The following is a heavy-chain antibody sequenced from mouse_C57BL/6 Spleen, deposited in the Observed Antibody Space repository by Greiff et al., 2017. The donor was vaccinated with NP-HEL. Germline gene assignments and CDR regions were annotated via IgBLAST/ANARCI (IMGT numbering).Heavy chain of an antibody. J-gene: IGHJ2*01. CDR1: GYAFSSYW. D-gene: IGHD1-1*01. CDR3: ARNYYGSSYTFDY. Sequence: QVQLQQSGAELVKPGASVKISCKASGYAFSSYWMNWVKQRPGKGLEWIGQIYPGDGDTNYNGKFKGKATLTADKSSSTAYMQLSSLTSEDSAVYFCARNYYGSSYTFDYRGQGTTLTVSS. V-gene: IGHV1-80*01. CDR2: IYPGDGDT.